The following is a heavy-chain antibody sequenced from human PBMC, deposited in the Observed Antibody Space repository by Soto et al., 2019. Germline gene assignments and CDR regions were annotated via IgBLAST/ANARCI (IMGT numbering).Heavy chain of an antibody. J-gene: IGHJ5*02. D-gene: IGHD3-10*01. V-gene: IGHV3-23*01. CDR2: ISESGTST. Sequence: EVHLLGSGGGLVQPGGSLRLSCVASGFTFSSQPMTWVRQDPGKGLEWVSAISESGTSTNYADSVKGRFTISRDNSKNTLYLEMSSLRAEDTAVYYCAKWTSGYNWFDPWGQGSLVTVSS. CDR1: GFTFSSQP. CDR3: AKWTSGYNWFDP.